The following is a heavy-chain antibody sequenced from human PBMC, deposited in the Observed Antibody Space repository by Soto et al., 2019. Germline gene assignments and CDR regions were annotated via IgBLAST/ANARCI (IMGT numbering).Heavy chain of an antibody. V-gene: IGHV1-18*04. CDR1: GYTFTSYG. CDR2: ISAYNGNT. CDR3: ARGLENDFWSGYLNYYYYYGMDV. D-gene: IGHD3-3*01. Sequence: ASVKVSCKASGYTFTSYGISWVRQAPGQGLEWTGWISAYNGNTNYAQKLQGRVTMTTDTSTSTAYMELRSLRSDDTAVYYCARGLENDFWSGYLNYYYYYGMDVWGQGTTVTVSS. J-gene: IGHJ6*02.